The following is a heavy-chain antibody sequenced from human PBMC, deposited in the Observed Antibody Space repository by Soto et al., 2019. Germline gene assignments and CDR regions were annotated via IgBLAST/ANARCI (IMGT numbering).Heavy chain of an antibody. CDR3: AGEATGNGMDG. CDR2: ISGSSTYA. V-gene: IGHV3-11*06. Sequence: QGQLVESGGGLVKPGGSLRLSCAASGLTFSDYYMSWIRQAPGEGLEWVSYISGSSTYADYADSVKGRFTISRDNARNSLYLQMNSLRAEDTAVYYCAGEATGNGMDGWGQGTTVTVSS. D-gene: IGHD6-13*01. J-gene: IGHJ6*02. CDR1: GLTFSDYY.